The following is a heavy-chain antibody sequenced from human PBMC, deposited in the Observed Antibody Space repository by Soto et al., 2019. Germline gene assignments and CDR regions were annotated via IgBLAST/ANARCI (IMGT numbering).Heavy chain of an antibody. V-gene: IGHV4-31*03. CDR2: IYYSGIT. D-gene: IGHD6-6*01. CDR1: GGSISSGGYY. Sequence: SSETLSLTCTVSGGSISSGGYYWSRIRQHPGKGLEWIGYIYYSGITYYNPSLKSRVTISVDTSKNQFSLKLSSVTAADTAVYYCGSIAARGSYYYYYGMDVWGQGTTGTVSS. J-gene: IGHJ6*02. CDR3: GSIAARGSYYYYYGMDV.